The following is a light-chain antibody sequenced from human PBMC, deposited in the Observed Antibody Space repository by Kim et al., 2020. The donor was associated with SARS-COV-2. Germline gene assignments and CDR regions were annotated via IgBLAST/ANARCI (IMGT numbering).Light chain of an antibody. V-gene: IGKV1-5*01. Sequence: GDRVTITCRASQSVSDYLAWYQQKPGKAPKLLIYDVSNLQNGVPSRFSGSGSGTEFTLTISSLQPDDFATYYCQQYKGYPYTFG. J-gene: IGKJ2*01. CDR2: DVS. CDR1: QSVSDY. CDR3: QQYKGYPYT.